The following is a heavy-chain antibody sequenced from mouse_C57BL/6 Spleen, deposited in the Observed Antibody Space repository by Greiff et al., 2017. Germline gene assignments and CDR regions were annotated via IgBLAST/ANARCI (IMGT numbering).Heavy chain of an antibody. CDR3: ARHYSNYLFAY. Sequence: VQLQQSGAELVKPGASVKISCKASGYAFSSYWMNWVKQRPGKGLAWIGQLYPGDGDTNYNGKLKGKATLTTDKSSSTAYMQLSSLTSEDSAVYFCARHYSNYLFAYWGQGTLVTVSA. V-gene: IGHV1-80*01. CDR1: GYAFSSYW. D-gene: IGHD2-5*01. J-gene: IGHJ3*01. CDR2: LYPGDGDT.